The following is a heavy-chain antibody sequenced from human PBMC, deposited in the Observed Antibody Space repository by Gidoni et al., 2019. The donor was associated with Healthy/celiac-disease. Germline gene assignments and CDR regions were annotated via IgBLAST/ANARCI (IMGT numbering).Heavy chain of an antibody. Sequence: QVTLKESGPVLVKPTETLTLTCTASGFSRSNARMGVSWIRQPPGKALAWLAHIFSNDEKYYSKSLKSRLTISKDTYKSQMVLNMNNMDPVDTATYYCERITIWTIFEVVTWFDPWGQGNMVTVSS. V-gene: IGHV2-26*01. CDR3: ERITIWTIFEVVTWFDP. CDR2: IFSNDEK. CDR1: GFSRSNARMG. D-gene: IGHD3-3*01. J-gene: IGHJ5*02.